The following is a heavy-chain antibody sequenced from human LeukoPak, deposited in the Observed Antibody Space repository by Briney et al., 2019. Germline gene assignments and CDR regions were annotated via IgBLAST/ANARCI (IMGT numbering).Heavy chain of an antibody. D-gene: IGHD6-13*01. CDR1: GFTFSSYG. J-gene: IGHJ4*02. V-gene: IGHV3-30*18. Sequence: PGGSLRLSCAASGFTFSSYGMHWVRQAPGKGLEWVAVISYDGSNKYYADSVKGRFTISRDNSKNTLYLQTNSLRAEDTAVYYCAKDQSAAGFDYWGQGTLVTVSS. CDR2: ISYDGSNK. CDR3: AKDQSAAGFDY.